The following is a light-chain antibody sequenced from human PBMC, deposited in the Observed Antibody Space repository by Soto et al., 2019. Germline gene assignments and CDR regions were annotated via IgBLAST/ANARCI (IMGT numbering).Light chain of an antibody. CDR2: DAS. CDR3: QQYHSSWT. J-gene: IGKJ1*01. CDR1: QSISSW. Sequence: IQRTQSPSTLSASVGDRVTLTCRASQSISSWLAWYQPKPGKAPKLRIYDASSLESGVPSRLSGSGSGTEFTLTISSMQPDDFATYYCQQYHSSWTFGQGTKVDIK. V-gene: IGKV1-5*01.